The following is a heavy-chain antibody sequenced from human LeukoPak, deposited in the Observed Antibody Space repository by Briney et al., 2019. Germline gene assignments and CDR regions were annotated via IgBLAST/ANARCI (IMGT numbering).Heavy chain of an antibody. D-gene: IGHD3-3*01. J-gene: IGHJ5*02. CDR3: ARAEDYDFWSGQANWFDP. V-gene: IGHV4-59*01. CDR2: IYDSGST. Sequence: SETLSLTCTVSGGSISSYYWNWIRQPPGKGLEWIGYIYDSGSTNYNPSLQSRVTISVDTSKNQFSLKLSSVTAADTAVYYCARAEDYDFWSGQANWFDPWGQGTLVTVSS. CDR1: GGSISSYY.